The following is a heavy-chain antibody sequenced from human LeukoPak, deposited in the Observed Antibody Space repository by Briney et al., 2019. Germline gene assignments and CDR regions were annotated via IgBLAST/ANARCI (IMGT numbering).Heavy chain of an antibody. V-gene: IGHV1-2*02. D-gene: IGHD4-17*01. J-gene: IGHJ6*02. CDR3: ARGTTVVNYYYYGMDV. Sequence: ASVKVSCKASGYTFTGYYMHWVRQAPGQGLEWMGWINPNSGGTNYAQKFQGRVTMTRDTSISTAYMKLSRLRSDDTAVYYCARGTTVVNYYYYGMDVWGQGTTVTVSS. CDR1: GYTFTGYY. CDR2: INPNSGGT.